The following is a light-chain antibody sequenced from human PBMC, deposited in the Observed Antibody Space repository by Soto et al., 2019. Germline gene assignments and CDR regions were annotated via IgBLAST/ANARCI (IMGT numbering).Light chain of an antibody. CDR3: QQYNSYSPT. J-gene: IGKJ4*01. CDR2: KAS. V-gene: IGKV1-5*03. Sequence: DIQMTQSPSTLSASVGDRVTITCRASQSISSWSAWYQQKPGKAPKLLIYKASSLESGVPSRFSGSGSGTEFTLTISSLQPDDFATYYCQQYNSYSPTFGGGTKVDIK. CDR1: QSISSW.